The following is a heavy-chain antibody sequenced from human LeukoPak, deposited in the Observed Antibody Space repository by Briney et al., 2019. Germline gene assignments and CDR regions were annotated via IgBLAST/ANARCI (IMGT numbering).Heavy chain of an antibody. V-gene: IGHV3-23*01. D-gene: IGHD3-22*01. CDR1: GFTFSSYA. CDR2: ISGSGGST. Sequence: GGSLRLSCAASGFTFSSYAMSWVRQAPGKGLEWVSAISGSGGSTYYADSVKGRFTISRDNSKNTPYLQMNSLRAEGTAVYYCARRRPGYYYDSSGSSAPDFDYWGQGTLVTVSS. CDR3: ARRRPGYYYDSSGSSAPDFDY. J-gene: IGHJ4*02.